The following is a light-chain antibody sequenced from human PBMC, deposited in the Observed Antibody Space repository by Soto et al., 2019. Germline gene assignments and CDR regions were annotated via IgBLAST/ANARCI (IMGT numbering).Light chain of an antibody. V-gene: IGKV3-15*01. CDR3: HQHPYWPRT. CDR1: QSVRSN. Sequence: EIVMTQSPATLSVSPGERATLSCRASQSVRSNLAWYQQNLGQAPRLLIYDASTRATGIPVRFTGSRSGTEFSLTISSLQSEDFAVYDGHQHPYWPRTFGQGTKLEIK. J-gene: IGKJ2*01. CDR2: DAS.